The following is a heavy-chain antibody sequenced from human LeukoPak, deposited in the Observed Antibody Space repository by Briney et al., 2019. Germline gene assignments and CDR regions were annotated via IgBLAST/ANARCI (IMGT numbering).Heavy chain of an antibody. CDR3: ARGRGNTMVSSQATLDY. CDR2: INHSGST. D-gene: IGHD3-10*01. Sequence: SETLSLTCAVSGGSFSGYYWSWIRQPPGKGLEWIGEINHSGSTNYNPSLKSRVTIAVDTSKNHFSLKLSSVTAADTAVYYCARGRGNTMVSSQATLDYWGQGTLVTVSS. CDR1: GGSFSGYY. V-gene: IGHV4-34*01. J-gene: IGHJ4*02.